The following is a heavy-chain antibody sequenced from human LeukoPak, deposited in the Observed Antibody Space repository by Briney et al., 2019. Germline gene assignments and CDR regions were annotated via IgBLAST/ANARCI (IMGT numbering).Heavy chain of an antibody. D-gene: IGHD2-15*01. V-gene: IGHV1-2*02. Sequence: ASVKVSCKASGYTFTGYYMHWVRQAPGQGFEWMGWINPNSGDTNYAQKFQGRVTITADKSTSTAYMELSSLRSEDTAVYYCASGGGYCSGGSCPIDYWGQGTLVTVSS. CDR2: INPNSGDT. CDR3: ASGGGYCSGGSCPIDY. J-gene: IGHJ4*02. CDR1: GYTFTGYY.